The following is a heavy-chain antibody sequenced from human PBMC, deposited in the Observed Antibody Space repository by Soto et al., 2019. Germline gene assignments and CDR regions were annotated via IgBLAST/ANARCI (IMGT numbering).Heavy chain of an antibody. J-gene: IGHJ4*02. CDR2: IYYSGST. CDR1: GDSIKTHY. D-gene: IGHD2-2*03. V-gene: IGHV4-59*11. CDR3: ASGWMAAFDN. Sequence: KPSETLSLTCNVTGDSIKTHYWSWIRQAPGKGLEWIGYIYYSGSTLYNPSLKRRVTISADTAKNQFSLRLTSLTAADTAVYYCASGWMAAFDNWGQGXLVTVYS.